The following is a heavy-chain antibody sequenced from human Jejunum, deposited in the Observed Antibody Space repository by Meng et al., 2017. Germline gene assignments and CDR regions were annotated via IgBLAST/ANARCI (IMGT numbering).Heavy chain of an antibody. J-gene: IGHJ4*02. D-gene: IGHD1-26*01. Sequence: EVPLVESGGGLVQPGGSLRLSCVASGFTFSSYWMHWVRQAPGKGLVWVSHINNDGTTTNYADSVKGRFTISRDNAKNTLYLQMNSLRAEDTAVYYCARSGGVVDYWGQGTLVTVSS. CDR2: INNDGTTT. V-gene: IGHV3-74*01. CDR1: GFTFSSYW. CDR3: ARSGGVVDY.